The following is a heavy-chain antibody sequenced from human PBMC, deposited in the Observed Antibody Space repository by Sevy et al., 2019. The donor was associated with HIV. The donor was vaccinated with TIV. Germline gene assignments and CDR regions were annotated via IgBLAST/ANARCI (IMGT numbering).Heavy chain of an antibody. CDR2: IRSKAYGGTT. J-gene: IGHJ6*02. CDR3: TRARGGTYYYYYGMDV. CDR1: GFTFGDYA. Sequence: GGSPRLSCTASGFTFGDYAMSWFRQAPGKGLEWVGFIRSKAYGGTTEYAASVKGRFTISRDDSKSIAYLQMNSLKTEDTAVYYCTRARGGTYYYYYGMDVWGQGTTVTVSS. V-gene: IGHV3-49*03. D-gene: IGHD3-10*01.